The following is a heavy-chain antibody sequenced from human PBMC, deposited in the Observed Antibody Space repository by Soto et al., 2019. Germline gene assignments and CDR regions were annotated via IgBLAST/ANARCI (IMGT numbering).Heavy chain of an antibody. CDR1: GGTFSIYA. D-gene: IGHD5-12*01. V-gene: IGHV1-69*12. J-gene: IGHJ4*02. Sequence: QVQLVQSGAEVKNPGSSVKVSCKASGGTFSIYAVSWVRQAPGQGLEWMGGISPIIGTRNYAQRFQGRITITGDESTSTAYMELSSLKSEDTAVYYCARDLGSGYDPGDYWGQGTLVTVSS. CDR3: ARDLGSGYDPGDY. CDR2: ISPIIGTR.